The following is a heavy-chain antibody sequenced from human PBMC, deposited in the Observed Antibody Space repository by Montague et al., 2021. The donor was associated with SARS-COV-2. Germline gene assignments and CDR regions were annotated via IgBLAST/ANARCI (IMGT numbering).Heavy chain of an antibody. J-gene: IGHJ5*02. V-gene: IGHV4-39*01. CDR1: GGSIITSNYY. CDR2: GYYSGST. D-gene: IGHD2-2*02. CDR3: ARHVGRGPGAIDWFDP. Sequence: SETLSLTCTVSGGSIITSNYYWGWLRQPPGKGLEWIGSGYYSGSTSYNPSLTSRVTISVDTSKNQFSLKLTSVIAADTAVYYCARHVGRGPGAIDWFDPWGQGTMVTVSS.